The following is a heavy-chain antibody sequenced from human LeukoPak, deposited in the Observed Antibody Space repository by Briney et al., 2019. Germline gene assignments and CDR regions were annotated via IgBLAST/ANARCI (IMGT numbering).Heavy chain of an antibody. Sequence: GGSLRLSCAASGFTFSSFWMSWVRQAPGKGLEWVANMNQDGSEKYYVDSVKGRFTISRDNAKNSLYLQMNSLRAEDTAVYYCSKSILRGFLDYWGQGTLVTVSS. D-gene: IGHD2-15*01. CDR1: GFTFSSFW. V-gene: IGHV3-7*05. CDR3: SKSILRGFLDY. CDR2: MNQDGSEK. J-gene: IGHJ4*02.